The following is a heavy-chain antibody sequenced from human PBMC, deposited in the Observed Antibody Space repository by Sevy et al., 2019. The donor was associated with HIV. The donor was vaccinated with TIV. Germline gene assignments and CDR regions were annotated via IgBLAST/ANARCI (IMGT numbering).Heavy chain of an antibody. D-gene: IGHD3-10*01. Sequence: GGSLRISCAASGFTFSSYGMHWVRQAPGKGLEWVAVISYDGSNKYYADSVKGRFTISRDNSKNTLYLQMNSLRAEDTAVYYCAKVCITMVRGVIIPPYFDYRGQGTLVTVSS. J-gene: IGHJ4*02. CDR1: GFTFSSYG. CDR3: AKVCITMVRGVIIPPYFDY. V-gene: IGHV3-30*18. CDR2: ISYDGSNK.